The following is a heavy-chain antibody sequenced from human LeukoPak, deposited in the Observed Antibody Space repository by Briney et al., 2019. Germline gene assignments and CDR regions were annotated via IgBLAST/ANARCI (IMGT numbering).Heavy chain of an antibody. J-gene: IGHJ4*02. CDR1: GGSTSSGSYY. V-gene: IGHV4-61*02. D-gene: IGHD2-2*02. Sequence: PSETLSLTCTVSGGSTSSGSYYWSWIRQPAGKGLEWIGRIYTSGSTNYNPSLKSRVTISVDTSKNQFSLKLSSVTAADTAVYYCAREDYCSSTSCYTHLDYWGQGTLVTVSS. CDR3: AREDYCSSTSCYTHLDY. CDR2: IYTSGST.